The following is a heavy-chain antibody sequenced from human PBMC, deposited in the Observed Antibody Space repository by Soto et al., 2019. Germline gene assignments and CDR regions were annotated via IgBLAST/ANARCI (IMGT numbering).Heavy chain of an antibody. V-gene: IGHV4-34*01. D-gene: IGHD2-2*01. J-gene: IGHJ4*02. CDR1: GGSFSGYY. Sequence: QVQLQQWGAGLLKPSETLSLTCAVYGGSFSGYYWSWIRQPPGKGLEWIGEINHSGSTNYNPSLKSRVTISVDTSKNQFSLKLSSVTAADTAVYYCARVPHSVVPAAMIGLDYWGQGTLVTVSS. CDR2: INHSGST. CDR3: ARVPHSVVPAAMIGLDY.